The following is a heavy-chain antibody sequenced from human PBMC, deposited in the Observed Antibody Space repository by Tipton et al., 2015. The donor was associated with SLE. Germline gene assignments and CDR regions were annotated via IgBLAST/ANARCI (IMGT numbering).Heavy chain of an antibody. Sequence: QLVQSGAEVKKPGASVKVSCKASGYTLTTYGITWIRQPPGKGLEWIGYIYDIGGTNYNPSLMGRLSMSMDTSKNQFFLKLSSVPAADTAVYYCARQLGWGDPFAFDYWGQGTLVTVSP. J-gene: IGHJ4*02. CDR1: GYTLTTYG. V-gene: IGHV4-59*08. CDR3: ARQLGWGDPFAFDY. D-gene: IGHD2-21*02. CDR2: IYDIGGT.